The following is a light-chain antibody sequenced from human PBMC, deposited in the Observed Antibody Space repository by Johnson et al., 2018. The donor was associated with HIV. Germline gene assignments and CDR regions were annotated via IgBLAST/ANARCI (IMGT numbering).Light chain of an antibody. Sequence: QLVLTQPPSVSAAPGQKVTISCSGSSSNIGNNYVSWYQQLPGTAPKLLVYENIKRPSGIPDRFSGSKSGTSATLGIAGLQTGDEADYYCGTWDSSLSANVFGTWTKFTVL. CDR2: ENI. J-gene: IGLJ1*01. CDR1: SSNIGNNY. V-gene: IGLV1-51*02. CDR3: GTWDSSLSANV.